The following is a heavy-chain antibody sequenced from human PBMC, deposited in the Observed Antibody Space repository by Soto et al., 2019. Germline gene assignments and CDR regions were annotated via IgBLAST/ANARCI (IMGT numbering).Heavy chain of an antibody. J-gene: IGHJ4*02. CDR2: ISGSGGST. CDR3: AKDPADIVATIVDY. CDR1: GFTFSSYA. Sequence: EVQLLESGGGLVQPGGSLRLSCAASGFTFSSYAMSWVRQAPGKGLEWVSAISGSGGSTYYADSVKGRFIISRDNSKNTLYLQMNSLRAEDTAVYYCAKDPADIVATIVDYWGQGTLVTVSS. V-gene: IGHV3-23*01. D-gene: IGHD5-12*01.